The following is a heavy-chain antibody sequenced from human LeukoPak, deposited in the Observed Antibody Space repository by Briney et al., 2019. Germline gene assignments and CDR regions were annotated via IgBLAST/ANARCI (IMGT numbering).Heavy chain of an antibody. D-gene: IGHD4-17*01. J-gene: IGHJ5*02. Sequence: RASVKVSCKASGYTFTSYGISWVRQAPGQGLEWMGWISAYNGNTNYPQQLQGRVTMTTDTSTSTAYMELRSLRSDDTAVYYCARGKVTTGSWFDPWGQGTLVTVSS. V-gene: IGHV1-18*01. CDR1: GYTFTSYG. CDR3: ARGKVTTGSWFDP. CDR2: ISAYNGNT.